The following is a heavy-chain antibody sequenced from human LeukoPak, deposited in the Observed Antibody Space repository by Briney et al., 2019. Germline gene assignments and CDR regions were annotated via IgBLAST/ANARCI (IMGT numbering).Heavy chain of an antibody. CDR3: ARGSSGIAVALPLTPDFDI. V-gene: IGHV7-4-1*02. D-gene: IGHD6-19*01. CDR2: INTNTGNP. CDR1: EYTFTSYA. J-gene: IGHJ3*02. Sequence: ASVKVSCKASEYTFTSYAMNWVRQAPGQGLEWMGRINTNTGNPTYAQGFTGRFVFSLDTSVSTAYLQISSLKAEDTAVYYCARGSSGIAVALPLTPDFDIWGQGTMVTVSS.